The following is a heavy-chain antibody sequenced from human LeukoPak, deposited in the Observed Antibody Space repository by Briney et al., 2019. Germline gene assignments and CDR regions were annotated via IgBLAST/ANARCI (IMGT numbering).Heavy chain of an antibody. CDR3: ARMFYGDYGTIDY. J-gene: IGHJ4*02. D-gene: IGHD4-17*01. V-gene: IGHV3-48*03. CDR1: GFTFSSYE. CDR2: ISSSGSTI. Sequence: GGSLRLSCAASGFTFSSYEMNWVRQAPGKGLEWVSYISSSGSTIYYADSVKGRFTISRDNAKNSLYLQMNSLRAEDTAVYYCARMFYGDYGTIDYWGQGTLVTVSP.